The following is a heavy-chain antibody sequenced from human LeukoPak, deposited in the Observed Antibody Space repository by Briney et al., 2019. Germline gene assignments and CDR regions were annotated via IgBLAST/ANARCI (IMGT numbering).Heavy chain of an antibody. D-gene: IGHD2-2*01. J-gene: IGHJ2*01. CDR3: ARLSDIVVVGGDDWYFDL. Sequence: GESLKISCKGSGYSFTSYWIGWVRQMPGKGLGWMGIIYPGDSDTRYSPSFQGQVTISADKSISTAYLQWSSLKASDTAMYYCARLSDIVVVGGDDWYFDLWGRGTLVTVSS. CDR1: GYSFTSYW. V-gene: IGHV5-51*01. CDR2: IYPGDSDT.